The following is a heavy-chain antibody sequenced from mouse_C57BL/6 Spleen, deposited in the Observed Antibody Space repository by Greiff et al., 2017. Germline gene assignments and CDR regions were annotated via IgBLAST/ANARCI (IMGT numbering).Heavy chain of an antibody. V-gene: IGHV1-59*01. Sequence: QVQLQQPGAELVRPGTSVKLSCKASGYTFTSYWMHWVKQRPGQGLEWIGVIDPSDSYTNYNQKFKGKATLTVDTSSSTAYMQLSILTSEDSSVYYCGSQLGLDAMDYWGQGTSVTVSS. CDR3: GSQLGLDAMDY. D-gene: IGHD3-1*01. CDR1: GYTFTSYW. J-gene: IGHJ4*01. CDR2: IDPSDSYT.